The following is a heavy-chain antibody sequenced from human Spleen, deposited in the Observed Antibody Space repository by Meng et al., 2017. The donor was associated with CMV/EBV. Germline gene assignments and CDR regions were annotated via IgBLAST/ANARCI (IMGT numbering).Heavy chain of an antibody. CDR3: AKAEGDFWSGYSSYYYGMDV. Sequence: GESLKISCAASGFTSSTYAMSWVRQAPGKGLEWVSAISGSGGSTYYADSVKGRFTISRDNSKNTLYLQMNSLRAEDTAVYYCAKAEGDFWSGYSSYYYGMDVWGQGTTVTVSS. V-gene: IGHV3-23*01. CDR2: ISGSGGST. CDR1: GFTSSTYA. D-gene: IGHD3-3*01. J-gene: IGHJ6*02.